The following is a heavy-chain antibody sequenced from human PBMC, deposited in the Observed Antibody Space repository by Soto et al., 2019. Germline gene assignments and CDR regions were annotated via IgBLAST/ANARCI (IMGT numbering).Heavy chain of an antibody. CDR3: ARMGDVPYYYYGLDV. CDR1: GYSFTRYG. Sequence: QVQLVQSGAEVKKPGASVKVSCKASGYSFTRYGISWVRQAPGQGLEWMGWISGYNVNTNYPENLQGRVTMTTDTSTSTAYMEVWKLLSDDTGVYYCARMGDVPYYYYGLDVWGQGTTVTVSS. V-gene: IGHV1-18*01. D-gene: IGHD3-16*01. J-gene: IGHJ6*02. CDR2: ISGYNVNT.